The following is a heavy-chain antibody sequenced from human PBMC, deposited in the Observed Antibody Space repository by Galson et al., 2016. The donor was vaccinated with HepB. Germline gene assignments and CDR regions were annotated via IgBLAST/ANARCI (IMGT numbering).Heavy chain of an antibody. Sequence: LSLTCAVSGGSISDSTWWSWVRQSPGQGLEWIGQIYHNGLTNYNPSLESRLTISVDKSKKHFSLRLSSVTAADSAVYYCATMYGSGGFYGFDYWGQGTTVTVSS. CDR1: GGSISDSTW. J-gene: IGHJ4*03. D-gene: IGHD3-22*01. CDR3: ATMYGSGGFYGFDY. V-gene: IGHV4-4*02. CDR2: IYHNGLT.